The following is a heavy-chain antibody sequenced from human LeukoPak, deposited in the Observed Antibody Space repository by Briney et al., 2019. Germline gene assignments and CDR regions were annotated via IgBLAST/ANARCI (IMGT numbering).Heavy chain of an antibody. CDR1: GGTFSSYA. D-gene: IGHD6-19*01. Sequence: ASVKVSCKASGGTFSSYAISWVRQAPGQGLEWIGGIIPIFGTANYAQKFQGRVTITADESTSTAYMELSSLRSEDTAVYYCARSSGGSSGWYKLDYWGQGTLVTVSS. CDR2: IIPIFGTA. V-gene: IGHV1-69*13. CDR3: ARSSGGSSGWYKLDY. J-gene: IGHJ4*02.